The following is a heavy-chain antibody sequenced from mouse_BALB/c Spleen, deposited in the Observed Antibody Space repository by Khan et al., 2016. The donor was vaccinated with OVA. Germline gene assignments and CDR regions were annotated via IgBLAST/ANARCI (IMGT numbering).Heavy chain of an antibody. D-gene: IGHD1-3*01. V-gene: IGHV1S137*01. Sequence: QVRLQQSGAELVRPGVSVKISCKGSGYTFTDYAMHWVKQSHAKSLEWIGVISTYYGDADYNQKFKGKATMTVDKSSSTADMELARLTSEDSAIYYCARGSGNSRFAYWGQGTLVTVSA. CDR1: GYTFTDYA. CDR2: ISTYYGDA. J-gene: IGHJ3*01. CDR3: ARGSGNSRFAY.